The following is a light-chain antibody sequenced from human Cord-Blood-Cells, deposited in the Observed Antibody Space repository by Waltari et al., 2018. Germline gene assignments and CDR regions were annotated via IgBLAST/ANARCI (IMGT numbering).Light chain of an antibody. J-gene: IGLJ3*02. Sequence: QSVLTQPPSASGTPGQRVTISCSGSSSNIGSNYVYWYQQLPGTAPKLLIYRNNPRPSGVPGRFSGSKAGTSDSLAISGLRSEDEADYYCAAWDDSLSGWVFGGGTKLTVL. CDR2: RNN. CDR3: AAWDDSLSGWV. CDR1: SSNIGSNY. V-gene: IGLV1-47*01.